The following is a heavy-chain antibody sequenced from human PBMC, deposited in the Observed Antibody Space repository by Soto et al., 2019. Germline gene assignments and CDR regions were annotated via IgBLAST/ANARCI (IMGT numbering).Heavy chain of an antibody. CDR2: IKQDGSEK. J-gene: IGHJ6*02. CDR1: GFTFSSYW. D-gene: IGHD5-12*01. V-gene: IGHV3-7*04. Sequence: PGGSLRLSCAASGFTFSSYWMSWVRQAPGKGLEWVANIKQDGSEKYYVDSVKGRFTISRDNAKNSLYLQMNSLRAEDTAVYYCAREDGYNYEYYYYGMDVWAKGPRSPSP. CDR3: AREDGYNYEYYYYGMDV.